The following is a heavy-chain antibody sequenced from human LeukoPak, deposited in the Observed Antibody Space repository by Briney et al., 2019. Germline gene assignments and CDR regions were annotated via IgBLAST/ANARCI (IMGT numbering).Heavy chain of an antibody. D-gene: IGHD4-23*01. J-gene: IGHJ6*04. CDR3: ARGGGYYYYGMDV. CDR1: GGSVSGYY. CDR2: INHSGST. V-gene: IGHV4-34*01. Sequence: SETLSLTCAVYGGSVSGYYWSWIRQPPGKGLEWIGEINHSGSTNYSPSLKSRVTISVDTSKNQFSLRLSSVTAADTAVYYCARGGGYYYYGMDVWGKGTTVTVSS.